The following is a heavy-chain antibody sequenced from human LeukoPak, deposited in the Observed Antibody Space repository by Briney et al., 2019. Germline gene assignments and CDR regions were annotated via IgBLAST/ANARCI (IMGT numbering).Heavy chain of an antibody. CDR3: ARDHDNRGAFDI. V-gene: IGHV1-2*02. CDR1: GYTFTGYY. D-gene: IGHD1-14*01. Sequence: ASVKVSCKASGYTFTGYYMHWVRQAPGQGLEWMGWINPNSGGTNYAQKFQGRVTMTRDTSISTAYMELSRLRSDDTAVYYCARDHDNRGAFDIWGQGTMVTVSS. J-gene: IGHJ3*02. CDR2: INPNSGGT.